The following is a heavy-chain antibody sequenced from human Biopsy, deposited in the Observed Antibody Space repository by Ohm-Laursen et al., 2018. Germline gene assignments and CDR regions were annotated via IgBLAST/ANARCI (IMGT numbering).Heavy chain of an antibody. CDR1: GGSISSSSTYY. J-gene: IGHJ5*02. CDR3: ARHPTGFWFDP. Sequence: SQTLSLTCPVSGGSISSSSTYYWAWLRQPPGKGLEWIGSIYNTETTFYNPSLKSRVTISIDTSTNQFSLKVSSVTAADTALYFCARHPTGFWFDPWGHGTLVIVSS. V-gene: IGHV4-39*01. CDR2: IYNTETT.